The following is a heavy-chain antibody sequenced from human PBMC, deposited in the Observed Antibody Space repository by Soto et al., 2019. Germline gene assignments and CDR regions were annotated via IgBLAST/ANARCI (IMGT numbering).Heavy chain of an antibody. Sequence: SETLSLTCTVSGGSISSSSYYWGWIRQPPGKGLEWIGSIYYSGSTYYNPSLKSRVTISVDTSKNQFSLKLSSVTAADTAVYYCARRVTIFAPLDAFDIWGQGTMVT. CDR2: IYYSGST. CDR1: GGSISSSSYY. J-gene: IGHJ3*02. V-gene: IGHV4-39*01. CDR3: ARRVTIFAPLDAFDI. D-gene: IGHD3-3*01.